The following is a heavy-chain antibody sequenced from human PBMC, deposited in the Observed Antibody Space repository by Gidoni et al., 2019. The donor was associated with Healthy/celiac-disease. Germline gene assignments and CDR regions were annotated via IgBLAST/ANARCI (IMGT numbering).Heavy chain of an antibody. D-gene: IGHD3-10*01. Sequence: EVQLVESGGGWAQPDRSLRLSCAASGFTLDDYAMHWVRQAPGKGLGWVSGIGWNSGSIGYADSVKGRFTISRDNAKNSLYLQMNSLRAEDTALYYCAKDNGNREELLSVWGQGTLVTVSS. CDR1: GFTLDDYA. CDR3: AKDNGNREELLSV. J-gene: IGHJ4*02. CDR2: IGWNSGSI. V-gene: IGHV3-9*01.